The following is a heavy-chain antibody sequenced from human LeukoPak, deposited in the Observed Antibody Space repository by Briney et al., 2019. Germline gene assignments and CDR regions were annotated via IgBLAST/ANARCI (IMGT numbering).Heavy chain of an antibody. CDR1: GFTFTSYA. CDR2: ISYSGGGT. J-gene: IGHJ4*02. D-gene: IGHD2-2*01. Sequence: GGSLRLSCAASGFTFTSYAMNWVRQAPGKWLEWVSGISYSGGGTNYAASVKGRFTISRDNSKNTLYLQMNSLRAEDTAVYYCAKEAFGVVPAAKFDYSGQGTLVTVSS. CDR3: AKEAFGVVPAAKFDY. V-gene: IGHV3-23*01.